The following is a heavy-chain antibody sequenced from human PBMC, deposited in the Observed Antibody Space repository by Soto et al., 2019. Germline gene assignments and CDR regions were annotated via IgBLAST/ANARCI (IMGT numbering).Heavy chain of an antibody. CDR2: IVPMFGTS. V-gene: IGHV1-69*06. D-gene: IGHD3-3*01. J-gene: IGHJ4*02. CDR3: NRGSEYDFWSGYL. Sequence: QERLVQSGAEVRKPGSSVKVSCKVTGGTSTRYAINWVRQAPGQGLEWMGGIVPMFGTSKYAQKFQGRVTITADTSTNIGYMELISLRSEYTAVYYCNRGSEYDFWSGYLWCQGPLVSVSS. CDR1: GGTSTRYA.